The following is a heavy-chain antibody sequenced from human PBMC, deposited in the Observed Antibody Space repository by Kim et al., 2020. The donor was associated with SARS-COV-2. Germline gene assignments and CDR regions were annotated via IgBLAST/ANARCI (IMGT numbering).Heavy chain of an antibody. V-gene: IGHV3-11*01. J-gene: IGHJ6*02. CDR2: ISSSGSTI. CDR1: GFTFSDYY. CDR3: ASRTVVRYSSSWYRLPGMDV. D-gene: IGHD6-13*01. Sequence: GGSLRLSCAASGFTFSDYYMSWIRQAPGKGLEWVSYISSSGSTIYYADSVKGRFTISRDNAKNSLYLQMNSLRAEDTAVYYCASRTVVRYSSSWYRLPGMDVWGQGTTVTVSS.